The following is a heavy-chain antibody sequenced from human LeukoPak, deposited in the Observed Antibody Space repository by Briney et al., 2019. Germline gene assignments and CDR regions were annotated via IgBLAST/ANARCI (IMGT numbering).Heavy chain of an antibody. Sequence: GGSLRLSCAASGFTVSSNYMSWVRQAPGKGLEWVSVIYSGGSTYYADSVKGRFTISRDNSKNTLCLQMNSLRAEDTAVYYCARDSSGWSPYGMDVWGQGTTVTVSS. CDR1: GFTVSSNY. J-gene: IGHJ6*02. D-gene: IGHD6-19*01. V-gene: IGHV3-53*01. CDR3: ARDSSGWSPYGMDV. CDR2: IYSGGST.